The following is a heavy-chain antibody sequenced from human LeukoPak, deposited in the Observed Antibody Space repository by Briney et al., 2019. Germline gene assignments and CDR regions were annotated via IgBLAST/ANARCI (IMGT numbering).Heavy chain of an antibody. D-gene: IGHD3-10*01. CDR1: GFTFSTYG. CDR3: ARDIWPWHSDL. J-gene: IGHJ2*01. CDR2: IQSDGSKK. Sequence: GGSLRLSCAASGFTFSTYGMHWVRQAPGKGLEWVAVIQSDGSKKYYADSLTGRFTISRDNAKNTVYVQMNSLRVEDTTVYYCARDIWPWHSDLWGRGTLVTVSS. V-gene: IGHV3-30*02.